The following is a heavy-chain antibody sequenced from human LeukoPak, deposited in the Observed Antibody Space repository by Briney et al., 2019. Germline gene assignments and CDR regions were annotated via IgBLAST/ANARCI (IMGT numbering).Heavy chain of an antibody. Sequence: SETLSLTCTVSGVSISSGSYYWSWIRQPAGKGLGWIVRIYTSGSTNYNPSLKSRVTISVDTSTNQLSLKLSSVPAADTAVYYCARGIVVVPAAISWFDPWGQGTLVTVSS. CDR1: GVSISSGSYY. V-gene: IGHV4-61*02. J-gene: IGHJ5*02. D-gene: IGHD2-2*01. CDR2: IYTSGST. CDR3: ARGIVVVPAAISWFDP.